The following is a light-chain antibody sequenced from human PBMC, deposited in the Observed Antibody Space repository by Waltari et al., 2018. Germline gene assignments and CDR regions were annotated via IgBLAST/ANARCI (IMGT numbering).Light chain of an antibody. CDR3: MQALQIPDT. Sequence: DIVMTQSPLSLPVTPGEPASISCRSSQSPLHSNGYNYVDWYVQKPGPSPQLLISLASNRASGVPDRFVGSGSGTDYTLETSRVEAEDVGIYFCMQALQIPDTLSQGTRLEIK. V-gene: IGKV2-28*01. CDR1: QSPLHSNGYNY. CDR2: LAS. J-gene: IGKJ5*01.